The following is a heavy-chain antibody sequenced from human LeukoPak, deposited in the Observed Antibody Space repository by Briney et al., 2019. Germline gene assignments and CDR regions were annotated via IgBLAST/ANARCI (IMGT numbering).Heavy chain of an antibody. J-gene: IGHJ6*03. Sequence: SVKVSCKASGGTFSSYAISWVRQAPGQGLEWMGGIIPIFGTVNYAQKFQGRVTITTDESTSTAYMELSSLRSEDTAVYYCASQAAASYYYMDVWGKGTTVTVSS. D-gene: IGHD6-13*01. V-gene: IGHV1-69*05. CDR2: IIPIFGTV. CDR1: GGTFSSYA. CDR3: ASQAAASYYYMDV.